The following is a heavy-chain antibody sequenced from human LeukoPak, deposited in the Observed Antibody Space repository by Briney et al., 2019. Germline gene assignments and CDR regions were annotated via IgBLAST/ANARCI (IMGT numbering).Heavy chain of an antibody. Sequence: GGSLRLSCAASGFTFSSYAMHWVRQAPGEGLEYVSAITSNGDRTYYADSVKDKFTISRDNSKNTLYLHMGSLRAEDMAVYYCARLAPSIAEAAKGGGLDIWGQGTMVTVSS. J-gene: IGHJ3*02. CDR3: ARLAPSIAEAAKGGGLDI. D-gene: IGHD6-13*01. V-gene: IGHV3-64*02. CDR2: ITSNGDRT. CDR1: GFTFSSYA.